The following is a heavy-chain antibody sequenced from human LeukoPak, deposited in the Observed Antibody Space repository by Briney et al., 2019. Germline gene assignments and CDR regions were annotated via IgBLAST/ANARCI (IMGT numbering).Heavy chain of an antibody. Sequence: GESLKISCKGSGYSFTSYWIGWVRQMPGKGLEWMGIIYPGDSDTRYSPSFQGQVTISADKSISTAYLQWSSLKASDTAMYYCARLGAYNSSFSHIDLDPWGQGTLVTVSS. D-gene: IGHD6-13*01. CDR2: IYPGDSDT. V-gene: IGHV5-51*01. J-gene: IGHJ5*02. CDR3: ARLGAYNSSFSHIDLDP. CDR1: GYSFTSYW.